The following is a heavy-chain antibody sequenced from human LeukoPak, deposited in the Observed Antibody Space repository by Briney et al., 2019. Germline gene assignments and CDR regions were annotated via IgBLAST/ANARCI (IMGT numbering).Heavy chain of an antibody. J-gene: IGHJ5*02. D-gene: IGHD5-24*01. CDR3: ARDNSVRDEAWWFNP. V-gene: IGHV1-46*01. Sequence: GGSLRLSCAASGFTFSSYAMHWVRQAPGQGPEWMGVISPSGGSTTYAQKFQGRVTLTRDMSTSTDYLELSSLRSEDTAVYYCARDNSVRDEAWWFNPWGQGTLVTVSS. CDR1: GFTFSSYA. CDR2: ISPSGGST.